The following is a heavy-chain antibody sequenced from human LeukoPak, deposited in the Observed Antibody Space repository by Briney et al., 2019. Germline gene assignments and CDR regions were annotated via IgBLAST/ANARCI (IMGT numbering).Heavy chain of an antibody. CDR2: LSGSGGST. CDR1: GFTFSSYA. V-gene: IGHV3-23*01. J-gene: IGHJ2*01. D-gene: IGHD5-18*01. CDR3: AKHRGYSYAEGYWYFDL. Sequence: GGSLRLSCAASGFTFSSYAMSWVRQAPGQGLEWVSALSGSGGSTNSADSVKGRFTISRDNSHNTLYLQMNSLRAEDTGVYYCAKHRGYSYAEGYWYFDLWGRGSLVTVSS.